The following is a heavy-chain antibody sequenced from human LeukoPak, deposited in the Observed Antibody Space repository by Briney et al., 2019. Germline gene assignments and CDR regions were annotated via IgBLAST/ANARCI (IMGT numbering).Heavy chain of an antibody. CDR2: ISSSSSYI. V-gene: IGHV3-21*01. J-gene: IGHJ4*02. CDR3: ARGGTYYYDSSGYSWFDY. D-gene: IGHD3-22*01. Sequence: KPGGSLRLSCAASGFTFSSYSMNWVRQAPGKGLEWVSSISSSSSYIYYADSVKGRFTISRDNAKNSLYLQMNSLRAEDTAVYYCARGGTYYYDSSGYSWFDYWGQGTLVTVSS. CDR1: GFTFSSYS.